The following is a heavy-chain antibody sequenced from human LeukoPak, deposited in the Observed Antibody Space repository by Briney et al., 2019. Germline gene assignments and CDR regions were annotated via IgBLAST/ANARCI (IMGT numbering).Heavy chain of an antibody. Sequence: GGSLRLSCAASGFTFSSYGMHWVRQAPGKGLEWVAVIWYDGSNTYYADSVKGRFTISRDNSKNTLYLQMNSLRAEDTAVYYCAKDYGGYMDVWGKGTTVTVSS. V-gene: IGHV3-33*06. CDR3: AKDYGGYMDV. J-gene: IGHJ6*03. D-gene: IGHD4-23*01. CDR2: IWYDGSNT. CDR1: GFTFSSYG.